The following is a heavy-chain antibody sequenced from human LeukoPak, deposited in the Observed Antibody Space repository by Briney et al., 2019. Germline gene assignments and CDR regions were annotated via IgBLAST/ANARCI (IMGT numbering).Heavy chain of an antibody. D-gene: IGHD5-12*01. CDR3: ARDLDIVATIVGY. J-gene: IGHJ4*02. V-gene: IGHV1-2*02. CDR1: GYTFTGYY. CDR2: INPNSGGT. Sequence: ASVKVPCKASGYTFTGYYMHWVRQAPGQGLEWMGWINPNSGGTNYAQKFQGRVTMTRDTSISTAYMELSRLRSDDTAVYYCARDLDIVATIVGYWGQGTLVTVSS.